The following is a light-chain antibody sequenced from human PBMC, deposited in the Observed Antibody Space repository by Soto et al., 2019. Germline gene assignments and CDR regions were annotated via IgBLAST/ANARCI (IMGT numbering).Light chain of an antibody. Sequence: QSVLNQPAYVSGSPGQSIPISYNEVRTDVEDYNLVSWYQQHPGKAPKLMIYEVYKRPSGVSNRFSGSKSGITASLTISGLQAEDEADYYCCSYAGSDTYVFGTGTKVTVL. CDR2: EVY. CDR3: CSYAGSDTYV. J-gene: IGLJ1*01. CDR1: RTDVEDYNL. V-gene: IGLV2-23*02.